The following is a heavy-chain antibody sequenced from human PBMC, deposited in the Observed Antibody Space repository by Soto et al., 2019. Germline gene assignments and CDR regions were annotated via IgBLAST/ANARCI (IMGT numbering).Heavy chain of an antibody. CDR1: GYTFTSYG. J-gene: IGHJ4*02. V-gene: IGHV1-18*04. CDR2: ISAYNGNT. CDR3: ARVTYYYDSSGYYPYYFDY. D-gene: IGHD3-22*01. Sequence: ASVEVSCKASGYTFTSYGISWVRQAPGQGLEWMGWISAYNGNTNYAQKLQGRVTMTTDTSTSTAYMELRSLRSDDTAVYYCARVTYYYDSSGYYPYYFDYWGQGTLVTVSS.